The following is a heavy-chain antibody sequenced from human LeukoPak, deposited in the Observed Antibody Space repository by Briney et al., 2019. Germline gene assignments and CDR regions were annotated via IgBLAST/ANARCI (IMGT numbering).Heavy chain of an antibody. J-gene: IGHJ4*02. V-gene: IGHV3-21*01. CDR1: GFTFSSYS. Sequence: GGSLRLSCAASGFTFSSYSMNWVRQAPGKGLEWVSSISSSSSYIYYADSVKGRFTISRDNSKNTLYLQMNSLRAEDTAVYYCARDPGYCSGGSCYDPQFDYWGQGTLVTVSS. CDR3: ARDPGYCSGGSCYDPQFDY. CDR2: ISSSSSYI. D-gene: IGHD2-15*01.